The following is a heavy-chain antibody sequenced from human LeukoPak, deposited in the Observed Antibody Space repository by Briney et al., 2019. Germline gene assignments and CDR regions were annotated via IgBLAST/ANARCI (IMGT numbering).Heavy chain of an antibody. Sequence: GGSLRLSCAASGFTFSSYSMNWVRQAPGKGLEWVSVIYSGGSTYYADSVKGRFTISRDNSKNTLYLQMNSLRAEDTAVYYCARIFHYYDNWGQGTLVTVSS. CDR2: IYSGGST. CDR3: ARIFHYYDN. CDR1: GFTFSSYS. V-gene: IGHV3-53*01. D-gene: IGHD2-21*01. J-gene: IGHJ4*02.